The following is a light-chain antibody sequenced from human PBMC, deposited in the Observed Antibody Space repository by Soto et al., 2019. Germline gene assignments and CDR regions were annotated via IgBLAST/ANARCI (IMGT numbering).Light chain of an antibody. V-gene: IGKV3-20*01. CDR1: QSVSSSY. CDR3: QQYGSSPQT. Sequence: TLSCRASQSVSSSYLAWYQQKPGQAPRLLIYGASSRATGIPDRFSGSGSGTDFTLTISRLEPEDFAVYYCQQYGSSPQTFGQGTKVDIK. CDR2: GAS. J-gene: IGKJ1*01.